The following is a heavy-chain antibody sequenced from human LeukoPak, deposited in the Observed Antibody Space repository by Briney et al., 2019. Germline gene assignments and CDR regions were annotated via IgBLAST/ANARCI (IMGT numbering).Heavy chain of an antibody. J-gene: IGHJ1*01. D-gene: IGHD6-19*01. V-gene: IGHV1-2*02. CDR3: ARVPYTSGWYEYFQH. CDR1: GYTFTGYY. Sequence: ASVKVSCKASGYTFTGYYMHWVRQAAGQGLAWMGWINPNSGGTNYAQKFQGRGTLTRDTSISTAYMELSRLISDDTAVYYCARVPYTSGWYEYFQHWGQGTLVTVSS. CDR2: INPNSGGT.